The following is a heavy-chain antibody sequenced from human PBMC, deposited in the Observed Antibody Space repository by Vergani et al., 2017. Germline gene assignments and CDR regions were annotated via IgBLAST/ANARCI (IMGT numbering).Heavy chain of an antibody. CDR3: ARGPSNYEFLTGYYVDY. CDR2: ISSSSSTL. D-gene: IGHD3-9*01. Sequence: EVQLVESGGGLVQPGGSLRVSCAASGFTFSSYSMHWVRQAPGKGLEWVSYISSSSSTLYYADSVKGRFTISRDNAKNSMYLQMNSLRAEDTAVYYCARGPSNYEFLTGYYVDYWGQGTLVTVSS. J-gene: IGHJ4*02. CDR1: GFTFSSYS. V-gene: IGHV3-48*01.